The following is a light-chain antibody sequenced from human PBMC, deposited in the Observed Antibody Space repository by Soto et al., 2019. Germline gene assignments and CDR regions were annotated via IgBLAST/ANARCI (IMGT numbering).Light chain of an antibody. Sequence: EIQMTQSPSSLSASVGDRVTITCRASQDIRNHLAWYQQKPGKAPKLLIFVASTLRSGVPSRFSGSGSGTKFTLTITSLQPEDVATYYCQKYSSVPPFTFRPGTRVDLK. J-gene: IGKJ3*01. CDR3: QKYSSVPPFT. CDR2: VAS. CDR1: QDIRNH. V-gene: IGKV1-27*01.